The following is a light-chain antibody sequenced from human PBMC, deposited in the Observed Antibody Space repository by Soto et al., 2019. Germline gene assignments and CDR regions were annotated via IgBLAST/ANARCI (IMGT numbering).Light chain of an antibody. CDR2: AAS. J-gene: IGKJ2*01. Sequence: EIVLTQSPGTLSLSPGERATLSYRASQSVASSFLAWYQQKPGQAPRLLIYAASRRATSIPDRCSGSGSGTDFTLTISRLVPEDFAVYYCQQYDSYMYAFGQGTKVEIK. CDR1: QSVASSF. V-gene: IGKV3-20*01. CDR3: QQYDSYMYA.